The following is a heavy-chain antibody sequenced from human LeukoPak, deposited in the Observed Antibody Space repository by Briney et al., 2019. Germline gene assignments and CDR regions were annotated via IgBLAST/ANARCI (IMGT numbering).Heavy chain of an antibody. V-gene: IGHV1-3*03. Sequence: GASVKVSCKASGYTFTSYAMHWVRQAPGQRLEWMGWINAGNGNTKYSQEFQGRVTITRDTSASTAYMELSSLRSEDMAVYYCARDRGRLLWFGELSHDAFDIWGQGTMVTVSS. D-gene: IGHD3-10*01. J-gene: IGHJ3*02. CDR2: INAGNGNT. CDR3: ARDRGRLLWFGELSHDAFDI. CDR1: GYTFTSYA.